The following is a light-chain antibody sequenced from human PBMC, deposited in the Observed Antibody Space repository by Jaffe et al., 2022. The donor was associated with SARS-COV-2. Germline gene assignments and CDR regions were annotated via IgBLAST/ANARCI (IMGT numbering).Light chain of an antibody. V-gene: IGKV3-15*01. CDR3: QQYNTWPWT. Sequence: ELVMTQSPATLSVSPGERATLSCRASQGFSRSLAWYQQKPGQAPRLLIYGASTRATGIPVRFRGSGSGTEFTLTISSLQSEDFAVYYCQQYNTWPWTFGQGTRVELK. CDR1: QGFSRS. CDR2: GAS. J-gene: IGKJ1*01.